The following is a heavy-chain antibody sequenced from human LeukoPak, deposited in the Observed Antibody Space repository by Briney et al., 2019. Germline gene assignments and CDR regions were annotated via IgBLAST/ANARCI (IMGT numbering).Heavy chain of an antibody. CDR1: GFTFSSYG. CDR3: ARDGAGNGGYIDYWYFDL. CDR2: IWYDGSNK. D-gene: IGHD4-17*01. V-gene: IGHV3-33*01. J-gene: IGHJ2*01. Sequence: GGSLRLSCAASGFTFSSYGMHWVRQAPGKGLEWVAFIWYDGSNKYYADSVKGRSTISRDNSKNTLYLQMNSLRAEDTAVYYCARDGAGNGGYIDYWYFDLWGRGTLVTVSS.